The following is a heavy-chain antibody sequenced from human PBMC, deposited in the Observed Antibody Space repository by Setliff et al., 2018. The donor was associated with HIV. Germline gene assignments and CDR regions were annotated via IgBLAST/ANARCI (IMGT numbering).Heavy chain of an antibody. CDR2: ISGNPYGGTT. J-gene: IGHJ6*03. CDR3: SRGVLQFLEWSSSGDYYYYMDV. CDR1: GFPFGDYA. V-gene: IGHV3-49*04. D-gene: IGHD3-3*01. Sequence: SLRLSCTTSGFPFGDYAMSWVRQAPGKGLEWVGFISGNPYGGTTEYAASVKGRFTISRDDSKSIAYLQMNSLKTEDTAVYYCSRGVLQFLEWSSSGDYYYYMDVWGKGTTVTVSS.